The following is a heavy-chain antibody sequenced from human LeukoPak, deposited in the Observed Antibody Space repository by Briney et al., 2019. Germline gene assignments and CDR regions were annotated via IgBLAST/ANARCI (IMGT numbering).Heavy chain of an antibody. V-gene: IGHV3-7*01. CDR1: GFTFNNNW. CDR2: IKQDGSEK. D-gene: IGHD3-22*01. J-gene: IGHJ4*02. Sequence: GGSLRLSCAGSGFTFNNNWMSWVRQAPGKGLEWVANIKQDGSEKYYVDSVKGRFTISRDNAKNSLSLQMNSLRAEDTAVYYCARDKYYDRYFDSSGQGTLVTVSS. CDR3: ARDKYYDRYFDS.